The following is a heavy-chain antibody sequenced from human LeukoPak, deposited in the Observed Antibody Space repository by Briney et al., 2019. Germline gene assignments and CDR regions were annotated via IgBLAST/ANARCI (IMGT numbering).Heavy chain of an antibody. CDR1: GYTFTSYY. D-gene: IGHD1-26*01. Sequence: VASVKVSCKASGYTFTSYYMHRVRQAPGQGLEWMGVINPSGGTTSNTQKFQGRVTMTRDTSTSTVYMELSGLRSDDTALYHCARGIVGGTTRRRYYFDYWGQGTLVTVSS. CDR2: INPSGGTT. J-gene: IGHJ4*02. V-gene: IGHV1-46*01. CDR3: ARGIVGGTTRRRYYFDY.